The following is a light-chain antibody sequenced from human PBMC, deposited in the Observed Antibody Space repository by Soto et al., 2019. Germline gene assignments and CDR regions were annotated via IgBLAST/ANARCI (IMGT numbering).Light chain of an antibody. V-gene: IGLV3-21*02. Sequence: SYELTQPXSVSXAXXXXXXIXXXXNNIGSKSVHWYQQKPGQAPVLVVDDDSDRPSGIPERFSGSNSGNTATLTISRVEAGDEADYFCHVWDSSSEHVFGTGTKVTVL. J-gene: IGLJ1*01. CDR1: NIGSKS. CDR2: DDS. CDR3: HVWDSSSEHV.